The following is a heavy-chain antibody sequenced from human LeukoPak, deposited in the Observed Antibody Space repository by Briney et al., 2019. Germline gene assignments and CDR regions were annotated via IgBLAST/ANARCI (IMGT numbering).Heavy chain of an antibody. V-gene: IGHV1-69*01. Sequence: SVKVSCKASGGAFSSYAISWVREAPGQGLEWMVGIIPIFGTANYAQKFQGRVTITADGSTSTAYMELSSLRSEDTAVYYCARAFSGDVNMDVWGKGTTVTVSS. CDR3: ARAFSGDVNMDV. J-gene: IGHJ6*03. CDR1: GGAFSSYA. D-gene: IGHD1-26*01. CDR2: IIPIFGTA.